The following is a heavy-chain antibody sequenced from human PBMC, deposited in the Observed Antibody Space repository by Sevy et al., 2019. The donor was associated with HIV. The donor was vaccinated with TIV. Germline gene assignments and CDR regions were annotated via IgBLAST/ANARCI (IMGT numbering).Heavy chain of an antibody. V-gene: IGHV3-33*01. J-gene: IGHJ4*02. CDR1: GFTPSTYG. Sequence: GGSLRLSCAASGFTPSTYGMHWVRQAPGKGLEWVAVIGSDGSNKYYADSVKGRFTISRDNSKNTLFLQMDSLRAEDTAVYYCARDPRMYGDYLLAYFDSWGQGTLVTVSS. CDR3: ARDPRMYGDYLLAYFDS. D-gene: IGHD2-8*01. CDR2: IGSDGSNK.